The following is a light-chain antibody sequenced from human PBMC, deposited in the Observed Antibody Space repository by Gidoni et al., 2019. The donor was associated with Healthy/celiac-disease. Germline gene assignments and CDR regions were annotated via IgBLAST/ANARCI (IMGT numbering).Light chain of an antibody. J-gene: IGLJ3*02. CDR3: AAWDDSLNGPV. CDR2: RNN. Sequence: QSVLTQPPSASGTPGQRVTISCSGSSSNIGSNTVNWYQQLPGTAPKLLLSRNNQRPSGVPARFSGSKSVTSASLAISGLQSEDEADYYCAAWDDSLNGPVFGGGTKLTVL. V-gene: IGLV1-44*01. CDR1: SSNIGSNT.